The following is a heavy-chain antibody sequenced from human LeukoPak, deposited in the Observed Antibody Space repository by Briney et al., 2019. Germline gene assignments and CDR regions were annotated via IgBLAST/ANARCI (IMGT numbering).Heavy chain of an antibody. V-gene: IGHV3-11*01. Sequence: GGSLRLSCVASGFTFSDYNMNWVRQAPGKGLEWVSYITNGGSTIHHADSVKGRFTISRDNAKKTLYLQMNSLRVEDTAVYYCARSIGLTGGGVDVWGQGTTVTVSS. D-gene: IGHD3-9*01. J-gene: IGHJ6*02. CDR2: ITNGGSTI. CDR3: ARSIGLTGGGVDV. CDR1: GFTFSDYN.